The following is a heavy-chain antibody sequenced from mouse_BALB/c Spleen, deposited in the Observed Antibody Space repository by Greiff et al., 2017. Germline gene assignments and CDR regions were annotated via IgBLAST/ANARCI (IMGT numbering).Heavy chain of an antibody. CDR2: ISSGGSYT. J-gene: IGHJ3*01. V-gene: IGHV5-6*01. Sequence: EVQGVESGGDLVKPGGSLKLSCAASGFTFSSYGLSWVRQTPDKRLEWVATISSGGSYTYYPDSVKGRFTISRDNAKNTLYLQMSSLKSEDTAMYYCARRRYGFAYWGQGTLVTVSA. D-gene: IGHD2-14*01. CDR3: ARRRYGFAY. CDR1: GFTFSSYG.